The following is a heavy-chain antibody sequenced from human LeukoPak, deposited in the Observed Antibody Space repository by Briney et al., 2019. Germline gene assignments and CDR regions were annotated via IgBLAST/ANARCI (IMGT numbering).Heavy chain of an antibody. CDR2: IYYSGST. V-gene: IGHV4-39*01. J-gene: IGHJ3*02. D-gene: IGHD3-22*01. Sequence: SETLSLTCTVSGGSISSSSYYWGWIRQPPGKGLEWIGSIYYSGSTYYNPSLKSRVTISVDTSKNQFSLKLSSVTAADTAVYYCARLITYDSSGYYPDAFEIWGQGTMVTVSS. CDR1: GGSISSSSYY. CDR3: ARLITYDSSGYYPDAFEI.